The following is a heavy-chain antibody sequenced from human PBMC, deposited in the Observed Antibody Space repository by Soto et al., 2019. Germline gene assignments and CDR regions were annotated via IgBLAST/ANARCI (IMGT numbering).Heavy chain of an antibody. CDR1: GFPFTTYG. CDR2: ISYDGSNK. Sequence: QVQLVESGGGVVQPGRSLRLSCAASGFPFTTYGMHWVREGPGKGLEWVAVISYDGSNKYYADSVKGRFTISRDNSKNTLYLQMNSLRPEDTALYYCVEGQYYFDYRGQGTLVTVSS. CDR3: VEGQYYFDY. V-gene: IGHV3-30*03. J-gene: IGHJ4*02.